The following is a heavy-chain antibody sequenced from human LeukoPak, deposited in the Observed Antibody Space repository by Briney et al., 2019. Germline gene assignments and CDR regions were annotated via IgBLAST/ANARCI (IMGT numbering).Heavy chain of an antibody. CDR3: AAIVGATMGYFEY. CDR1: GFTFSSYA. D-gene: IGHD1-26*01. J-gene: IGHJ4*02. CDR2: ISGSGGST. Sequence: GGSLRLSCAASGFTFSSYAMGWVRQAPGKGLEWVSSISGSGGSTYYADSVKGRFTISRDTSKNTLYLQMNSLRAEDTAVYYCAAIVGATMGYFEYWGQGTLVTVSS. V-gene: IGHV3-23*01.